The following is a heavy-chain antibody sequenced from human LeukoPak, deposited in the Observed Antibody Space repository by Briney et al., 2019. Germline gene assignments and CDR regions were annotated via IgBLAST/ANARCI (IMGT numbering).Heavy chain of an antibody. Sequence: SSETLSLTCAVSGGSISSGGYSWSWIRQPPGKGLEWIGYIYHSGSTYYNPSLKSRVTISVDRSKNQFSLKLSSVTAADTAVYYCARVNPPLNAFDIWGQGTMVTASS. V-gene: IGHV4-30-2*01. CDR1: GGSISSGGYS. CDR3: ARVNPPLNAFDI. J-gene: IGHJ3*02. D-gene: IGHD4-23*01. CDR2: IYHSGST.